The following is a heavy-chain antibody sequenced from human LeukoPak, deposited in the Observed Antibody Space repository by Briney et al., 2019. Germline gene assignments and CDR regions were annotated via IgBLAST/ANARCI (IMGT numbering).Heavy chain of an antibody. J-gene: IGHJ6*03. Sequence: PGGSLRLSCAGSGFTFTSYAMSWVRQAPGKGLEWVSVISGSGGSTYYADSVKGRFTISRDNSKNTLYLQMNSLRVEDTAVYYCAKRVVPAEDAYFYYMDVWGKGTTVTVSS. D-gene: IGHD2-2*01. CDR2: ISGSGGST. V-gene: IGHV3-23*01. CDR1: GFTFTSYA. CDR3: AKRVVPAEDAYFYYMDV.